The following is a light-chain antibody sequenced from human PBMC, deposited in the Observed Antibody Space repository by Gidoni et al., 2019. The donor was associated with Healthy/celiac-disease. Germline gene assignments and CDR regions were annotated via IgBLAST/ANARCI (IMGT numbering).Light chain of an antibody. V-gene: IGKV1-27*01. CDR1: QGISNY. CDR3: QKYNSAPRT. J-gene: IGKJ1*01. Sequence: DIKMTQFPSSLSASVGDRVTIACRASQGISNYLAWYQQKPGKVPKLLIYAASTMQSGFPSRFSGSGSGTDFTLTISSLQPEDVAAYYCQKYNSAPRTFGQGTKVEIK. CDR2: AAS.